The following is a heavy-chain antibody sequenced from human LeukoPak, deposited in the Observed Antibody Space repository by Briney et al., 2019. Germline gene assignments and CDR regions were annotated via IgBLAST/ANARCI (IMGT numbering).Heavy chain of an antibody. CDR1: GYTFTSYD. Sequence: ASVKVSCKASGYTFTSYDINWVRQATGQRLEWMGWMNPNSGNTGYAQKFQGRVTITRTTSISTAYMELSSLRSEDTAVYYCARGLVGYCRGYYYYYYMDVWGKGTTVTVSS. D-gene: IGHD1-26*01. V-gene: IGHV1-8*03. CDR2: MNPNSGNT. J-gene: IGHJ6*03. CDR3: ARGLVGYCRGYYYYYYMDV.